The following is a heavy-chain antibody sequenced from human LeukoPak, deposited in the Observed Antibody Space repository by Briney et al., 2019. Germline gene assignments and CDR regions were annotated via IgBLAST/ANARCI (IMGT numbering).Heavy chain of an antibody. V-gene: IGHV3-23*01. Sequence: GGSLRLSCVASGFTFTSSAMSWVRQAPGKGLEWVSAISGRSGTTYYADSVKGRFTISRDNSKNTLYLQMNSLRAGDTAVYYCAKVGTVYFPLDFWGQGTLVTVSS. CDR1: GFTFTSSA. J-gene: IGHJ4*02. CDR3: AKVGTVYFPLDF. CDR2: ISGRSGTT. D-gene: IGHD2/OR15-2a*01.